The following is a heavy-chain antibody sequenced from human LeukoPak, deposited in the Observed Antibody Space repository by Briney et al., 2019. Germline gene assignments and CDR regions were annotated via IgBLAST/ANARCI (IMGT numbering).Heavy chain of an antibody. CDR2: IRYDGSNK. D-gene: IGHD1-26*01. V-gene: IGHV3-30*02. J-gene: IGHJ4*02. CDR1: GFTFSSYS. Sequence: GGSLRLSCAASGFTFSSYSMHWVRQAPGKGLEWVSFIRYDGSNKYYADSVKGRFTISRDNSKNTLYLQMISLRAEDTAVYYCEKSAVGATLGDYWGQGTPVSVSS. CDR3: EKSAVGATLGDY.